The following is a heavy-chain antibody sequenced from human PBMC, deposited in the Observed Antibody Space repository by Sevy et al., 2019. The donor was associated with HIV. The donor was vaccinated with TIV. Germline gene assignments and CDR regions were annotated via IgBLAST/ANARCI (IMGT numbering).Heavy chain of an antibody. V-gene: IGHV4-39*01. CDR1: GDSIRSSVHF. D-gene: IGHD3-22*01. CDR2: IHHRGDS. CDR3: ARHCLHYFDITGYGEAFDI. J-gene: IGHJ3*02. Sequence: SETLSLTCTVSGDSIRSSVHFWAWIRQPPGKGLQWLGSIHHRGDSYYNPSLRSRFTISVDTSKNQFSLNLNSMTAADTAVYFCARHCLHYFDITGYGEAFDIWGQGSLVTVSS.